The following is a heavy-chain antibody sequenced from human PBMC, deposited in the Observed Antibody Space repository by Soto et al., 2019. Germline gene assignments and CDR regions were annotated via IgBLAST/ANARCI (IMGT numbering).Heavy chain of an antibody. V-gene: IGHV2-70*01. D-gene: IGHD3-10*01. CDR3: ARTXGRPGHYGSYYYYGMDV. CDR1: GFSLSTSGMC. J-gene: IGHJ6*02. CDR2: IDWDDEK. Sequence: SGPTLVNPTQPLTLTCTFSGFSLSTSGMCVSWIRQPPGEALEWLAVIDWDDEKYYSTSLKTRLTISKDTSKNQVVLILTNTDPVDTATYYCARTXGRPGHYGSYYYYGMDVWGQGATVTVSS.